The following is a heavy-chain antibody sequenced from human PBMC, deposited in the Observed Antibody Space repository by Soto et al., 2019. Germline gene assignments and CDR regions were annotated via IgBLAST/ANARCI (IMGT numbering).Heavy chain of an antibody. Sequence: ADTLSLTCTVSGGSLSTYYLIWIRQPTGQGLEWIGYIYYSGSTNYNPSLKSRVTMSVDTSKNQFSLKLTSVTAADTAVYYCVKDGAMVTTRNWYFDLWGRGTLVTVSS. D-gene: IGHD4-17*01. V-gene: IGHV4-59*01. CDR2: IYYSGST. J-gene: IGHJ2*01. CDR3: VKDGAMVTTRNWYFDL. CDR1: GGSLSTYY.